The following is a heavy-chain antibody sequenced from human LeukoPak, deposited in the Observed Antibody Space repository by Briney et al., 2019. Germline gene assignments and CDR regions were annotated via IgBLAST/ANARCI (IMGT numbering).Heavy chain of an antibody. CDR1: GYTFTGYY. J-gene: IGHJ5*02. CDR3: ARDIKRSRARWENLGFDP. CDR2: INPNSGGT. V-gene: IGHV1-2*02. D-gene: IGHD1-14*01. Sequence: ASVKVSCKASGYTFTGYYMHWVRQAPGQGLEWMGWINPNSGGTNYAQKFQGRVTMTRDTSISTAYMELRSLRSDDTAMYYCARDIKRSRARWENLGFDPWGQGTLVTVSS.